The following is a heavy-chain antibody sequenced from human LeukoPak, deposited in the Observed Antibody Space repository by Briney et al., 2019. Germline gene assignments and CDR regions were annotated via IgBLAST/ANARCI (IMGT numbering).Heavy chain of an antibody. J-gene: IGHJ4*02. CDR2: INPSGGST. D-gene: IGHD1-26*01. CDR3: ATSGSYHKYYFDY. Sequence: ASVTVSCKASGYSFSAYYMHWVRQAPGQGLEWMGVINPSGGSTSYALKFQDRVTVSRDTSTSTVYMELTSLRSDDTAVYFCATSGSYHKYYFDYWGQGTLVTVSS. V-gene: IGHV1-46*01. CDR1: GYSFSAYY.